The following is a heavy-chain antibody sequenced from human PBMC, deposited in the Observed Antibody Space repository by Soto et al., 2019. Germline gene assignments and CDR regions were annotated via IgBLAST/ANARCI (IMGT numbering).Heavy chain of an antibody. J-gene: IGHJ6*03. D-gene: IGHD6-19*01. CDR2: TYYRSRWYN. CDR3: AETSSQQWYYMDV. V-gene: IGHV6-1*01. Sequence: SQTLSLTCVISGDSVSSNSAAWNWIRQSPSRGLEWLGRTYYRSRWYNDYAVSVRSRITVNADTSKNQFSLHLNSVTPEDTAVYYFAETSSQQWYYMDVWDKGTTDTVS. CDR1: GDSVSSNSAA.